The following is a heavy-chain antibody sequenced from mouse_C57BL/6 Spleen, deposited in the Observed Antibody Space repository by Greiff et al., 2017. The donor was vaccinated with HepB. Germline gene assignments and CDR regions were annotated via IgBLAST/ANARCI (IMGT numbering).Heavy chain of an antibody. J-gene: IGHJ2*01. CDR2: IYPRDGST. CDR1: GYTFTDHT. Sequence: VQLQQSDAELVKPGASVKISCKVSGYTFTDHTIHWMKQRPEQGLEWIGYIYPRDGSTKYTEKFKGKATLTADKSYNTSYMQLNSLTSEDSAVYFCARPLLSLYFDYWGQGTTLTVSS. V-gene: IGHV1-78*01. D-gene: IGHD2-10*01. CDR3: ARPLLSLYFDY.